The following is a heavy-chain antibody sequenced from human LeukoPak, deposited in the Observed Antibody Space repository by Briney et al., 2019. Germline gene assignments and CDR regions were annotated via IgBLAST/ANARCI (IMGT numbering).Heavy chain of an antibody. CDR1: GYTFTGYY. CDR2: INPNSGGT. D-gene: IGHD5-18*01. Sequence: GASVKVSCKASGYTFTGYYMHWVRQAPGQGLEWMGRINPNSGGTNYAQKFQGRVTITRGTSASTAYMELSSLRSEDTAVYYCARGLKLWEPPLGYWGQGTLVTVSS. CDR3: ARGLKLWEPPLGY. V-gene: IGHV1-2*06. J-gene: IGHJ4*02.